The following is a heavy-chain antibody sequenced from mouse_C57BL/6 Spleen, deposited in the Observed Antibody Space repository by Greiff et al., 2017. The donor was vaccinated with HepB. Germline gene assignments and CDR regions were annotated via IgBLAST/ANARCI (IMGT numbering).Heavy chain of an antibody. V-gene: IGHV1-81*01. CDR1: GYTFTSYG. CDR3: AREGIYYYGSFYAMDY. J-gene: IGHJ4*01. CDR2: IYPRSGNT. Sequence: VQRVESGAELARPGASVKLSCKASGYTFTSYGISWVKQRTGQGLEWIGEIYPRSGNTYYNEKFKGKATQTADKSSSTAYMELRSLTSEDSAVYFCAREGIYYYGSFYAMDYWGQGTSVTVSS. D-gene: IGHD1-1*01.